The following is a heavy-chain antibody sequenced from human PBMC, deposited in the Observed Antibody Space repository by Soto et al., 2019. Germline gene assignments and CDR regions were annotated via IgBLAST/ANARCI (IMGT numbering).Heavy chain of an antibody. CDR1: GFTFSSYS. CDR2: IFTTGATM. V-gene: IGHV3-48*03. Sequence: GGSLRLSCVASGFTFSSYSIVWVRQVPGKGLEWVSYIFTTGATMYYADSVNGRFTVSRDNARNSVFLLLNSLRAEDTAIYYCARDKDWAFDYWGQGTLVTVSS. CDR3: ARDKDWAFDY. J-gene: IGHJ4*02. D-gene: IGHD3-9*01.